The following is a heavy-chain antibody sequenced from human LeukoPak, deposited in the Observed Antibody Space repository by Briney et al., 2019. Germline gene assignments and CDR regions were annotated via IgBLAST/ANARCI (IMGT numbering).Heavy chain of an antibody. J-gene: IGHJ4*02. V-gene: IGHV4-61*01. CDR1: GYSISSGYY. CDR3: ARSGSRGELDY. CDR2: IYYSGST. D-gene: IGHD2-21*01. Sequence: PSETLSLTCTVSGYSISSGYYWGWIRQPPGKGLEWIGYIYYSGSTNYNPSLKSRVTISVDTSKNQFSLKLSSVTAADMAVYYCARSGSRGELDYWGQGTLVTVSS.